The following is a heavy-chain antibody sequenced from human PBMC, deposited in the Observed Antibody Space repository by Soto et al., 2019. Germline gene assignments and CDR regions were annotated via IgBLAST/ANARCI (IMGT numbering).Heavy chain of an antibody. J-gene: IGHJ5*02. D-gene: IGHD2-15*01. Sequence: QVQLVQSGAEVKKPGSSVKVSCKASGGTFSSYAISWVRQAPGQGLEWMGGIIPIFGTANYAQKFQGRVTITADKSTSTAYMERSSLRSEDTAVYYCARALVYCSGGSCYFNWFDPWGQGTLVTVSS. CDR1: GGTFSSYA. V-gene: IGHV1-69*06. CDR3: ARALVYCSGGSCYFNWFDP. CDR2: IIPIFGTA.